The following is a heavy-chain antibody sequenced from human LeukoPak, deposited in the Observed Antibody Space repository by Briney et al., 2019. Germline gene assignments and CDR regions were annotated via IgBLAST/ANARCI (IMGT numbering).Heavy chain of an antibody. Sequence: GGSLRLSCAASGFTFSSYAMHWVRQAPGKGLGWVAVISYDGSNKYYADSVKGRFTISRDNSKNTLYLQMNSLRAEDTAVYYCARADYDFWSGYLNYFDYWGQGTLVTVSS. CDR3: ARADYDFWSGYLNYFDY. J-gene: IGHJ4*02. CDR1: GFTFSSYA. D-gene: IGHD3-3*01. CDR2: ISYDGSNK. V-gene: IGHV3-30-3*01.